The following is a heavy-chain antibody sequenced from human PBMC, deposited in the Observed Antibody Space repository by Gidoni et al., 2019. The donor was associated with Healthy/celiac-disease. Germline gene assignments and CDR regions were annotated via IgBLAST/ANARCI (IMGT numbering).Heavy chain of an antibody. CDR2: ISWNSGSI. Sequence: EVQLVESGGGLVQPGRSLRLSCAASGFTFDDYAIHWVRKAPGKGLEWVSGISWNSGSIGYADSVKGRFTISRDNDKNSLYLQMNSLRAEDTALYYGAKDIGPTGTGTEHHYYYYGMDVWGQGTTVTVSS. CDR1: GFTFDDYA. CDR3: AKDIGPTGTGTEHHYYYYGMDV. D-gene: IGHD1-1*01. V-gene: IGHV3-9*01. J-gene: IGHJ6*02.